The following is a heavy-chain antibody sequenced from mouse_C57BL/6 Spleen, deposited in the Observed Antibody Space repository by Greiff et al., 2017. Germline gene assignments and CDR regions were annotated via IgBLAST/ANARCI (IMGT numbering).Heavy chain of an antibody. Sequence: VQLQQSGAELVKPGASVKLSCTASGFNFTGYYMHWVKQRPEQGLEWIGRIDPEDGETKYAPKFKGKATITVDTSSNTAYLQLSSLTSEDTAVYYCARGGGFGDCVEMLDYWGQGTLVTVSA. CDR2: IDPEDGET. J-gene: IGHJ3*01. V-gene: IGHV14-2*01. D-gene: IGHD2-13*01. CDR3: ARGGGFGDCVEMLDY. CDR1: GFNFTGYY.